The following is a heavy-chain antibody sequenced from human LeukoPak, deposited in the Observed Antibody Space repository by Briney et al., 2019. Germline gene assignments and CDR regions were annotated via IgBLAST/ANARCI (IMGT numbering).Heavy chain of an antibody. CDR3: AKLTLRRGDY. CDR1: GFTFDDYG. Sequence: GGSLRLSCAASGFTFDDYGMSWVRQAPGKGLEWVPAISGSGGSTYYADSVKGRFTVSRDNSKNTLYLQMNSLRAEDTAVYYCAKLTLRRGDYWGQGTLVTVSS. J-gene: IGHJ4*02. D-gene: IGHD3-10*01. CDR2: ISGSGGST. V-gene: IGHV3-23*01.